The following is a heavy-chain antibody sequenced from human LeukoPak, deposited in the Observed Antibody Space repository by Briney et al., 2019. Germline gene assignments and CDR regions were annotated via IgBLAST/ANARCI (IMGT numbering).Heavy chain of an antibody. D-gene: IGHD4/OR15-4a*01. CDR3: ARGGAYYYMDV. V-gene: IGHV4-31*03. CDR1: GGSLSRGGYY. Sequence: SRTLSLTCTFSGGSLSRGGYYWSWIRQPPGKGLEWIGYIYYSGSTYYNPSLKSRVTISVDTSKDQFSLKLSSVTAADTAVYYCARGGAYYYMDVGGKGTTVTVS. J-gene: IGHJ6*03. CDR2: IYYSGST.